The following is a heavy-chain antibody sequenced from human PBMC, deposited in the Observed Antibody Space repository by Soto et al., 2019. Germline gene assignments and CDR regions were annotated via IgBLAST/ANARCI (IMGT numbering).Heavy chain of an antibody. J-gene: IGHJ5*02. CDR2: ISGSGVST. CDR3: AKFLDDSSGNKFDP. CDR1: GFTFSSYA. Sequence: GGSLRLSCAASGFTFSSYAMSWVRQAPGKGLEWVSAISGSGVSTYYADSVKGRFTISRDNSKNTLYLQMNSLRAEDTAVYYCAKFLDDSSGNKFDPWGQGTLVTVSS. V-gene: IGHV3-23*01. D-gene: IGHD3-22*01.